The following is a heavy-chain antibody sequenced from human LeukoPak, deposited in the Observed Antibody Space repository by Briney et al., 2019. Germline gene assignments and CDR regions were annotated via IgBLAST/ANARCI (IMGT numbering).Heavy chain of an antibody. V-gene: IGHV3-21*01. CDR3: VRLRRNNDRSGYYYYYDY. CDR2: ISVRSNYR. J-gene: IGHJ4*02. CDR1: GYTFSDFS. Sequence: PGGSLRLSCAASGYTFSDFSVNWLRQAPGKGLEWVSSISVRSNYRYYADSVRGRFTISRDDARDSLFLQMNSLRAEDTAVYFCVRLRRNNDRSGYYYYYDYWGQGTLVTVPS. D-gene: IGHD3-22*01.